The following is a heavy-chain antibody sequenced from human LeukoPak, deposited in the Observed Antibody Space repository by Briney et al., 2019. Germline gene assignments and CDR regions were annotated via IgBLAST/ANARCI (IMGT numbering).Heavy chain of an antibody. D-gene: IGHD1-26*01. J-gene: IGHJ4*02. CDR1: EYSFPNYC. CDR3: ARRRDLYSGSYYPFDY. CDR2: IYPDDPDT. Sequence: GESLKISCKHSEYSFPNYCIGWVRQMPGKGLEWMGIIYPDDPDTRYSPSFQGQVTISADKSISTAYLQWSSLKASDTAMYYCARRRDLYSGSYYPFDYWGQGTLVTVSS. V-gene: IGHV5-51*01.